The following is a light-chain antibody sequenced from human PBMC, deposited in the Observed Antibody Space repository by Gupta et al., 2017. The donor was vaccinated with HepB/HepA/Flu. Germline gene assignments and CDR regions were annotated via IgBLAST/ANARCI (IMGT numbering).Light chain of an antibody. CDR1: SSNIGTNT. CDR2: SNN. CDR3: ATWDDSLNVCV. V-gene: IGLV1-44*01. J-gene: IGLJ3*02. Sequence: QSVLTQPPSASGTPGPRVTISCSGSSSNIGTNTVSWYQQFPRTAPRLLIHSNNERPSGVPERFSGSKSGASASLAISGLQSEDEADYYCATWDDSLNVCVFGGGTKLTVL.